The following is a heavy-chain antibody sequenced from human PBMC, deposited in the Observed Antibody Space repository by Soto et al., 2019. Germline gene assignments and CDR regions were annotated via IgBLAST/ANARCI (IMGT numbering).Heavy chain of an antibody. D-gene: IGHD3-10*01. CDR2: INPNSGAT. CDR1: GYMFTGYI. CDR3: AREVTMIRGARVYGMDV. V-gene: IGHV1-2*02. Sequence: ASVEVSCKASGYMFTGYIMHWVRPAPGQGLEWVGWINPNSGATNYAQKFQDRVTMTGDVTVSTAYLELRRLSSDDTAIYYCAREVTMIRGARVYGMDVWGQGTTVTVSS. J-gene: IGHJ6*02.